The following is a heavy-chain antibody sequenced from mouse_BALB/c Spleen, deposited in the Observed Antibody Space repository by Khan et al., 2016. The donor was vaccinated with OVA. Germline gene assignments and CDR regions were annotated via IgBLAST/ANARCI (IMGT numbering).Heavy chain of an antibody. CDR1: GSNIKDTY. Sequence: IQLVQSGAELVKPGASVKLSCTASGSNIKDTYMHWVKQRPEQGLEWIGRIDPAYGNIKYVPKFQGKATLTSDTFLNPAYLQLSSLTSEDTAVYYCAGINAWGQGTTLTVSS. V-gene: IGHV14-3*02. CDR3: AGINA. CDR2: IDPAYGNI. J-gene: IGHJ2*01.